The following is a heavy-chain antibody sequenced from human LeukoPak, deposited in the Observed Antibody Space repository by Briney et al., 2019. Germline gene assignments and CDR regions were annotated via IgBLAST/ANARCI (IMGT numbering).Heavy chain of an antibody. D-gene: IGHD1-1*01. CDR2: FDPCDSYT. Sequence: GESLRIPCKGPGYRFTSNWISWGRQMPGKGLEAMGRFDPCDSYTNYSPSFQGHVTISADKSISPAYQQWSSLKASDTAMYYCARQPEGTWFDPWGQGTLVTVSS. V-gene: IGHV5-10-1*01. J-gene: IGHJ5*02. CDR1: GYRFTSNW. CDR3: ARQPEGTWFDP.